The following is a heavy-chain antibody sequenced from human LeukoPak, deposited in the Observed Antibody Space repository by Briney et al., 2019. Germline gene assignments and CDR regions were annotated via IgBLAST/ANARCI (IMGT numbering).Heavy chain of an antibody. CDR3: RQYDTSSVLTGY. CDR2: IRSKANSYAT. CDR1: GFTFSGST. J-gene: IGHJ4*02. Sequence: GGSLRLSCAASGFTFSGSTMHWVRQASGKGLEWIGRIRSKANSYATAYTESVKGRFTISRDDSENTAYLHMGSLKTEDTAVYYCRQYDTSSVLTGYWGQGTLVTVSS. V-gene: IGHV3-73*01. D-gene: IGHD3-10*01.